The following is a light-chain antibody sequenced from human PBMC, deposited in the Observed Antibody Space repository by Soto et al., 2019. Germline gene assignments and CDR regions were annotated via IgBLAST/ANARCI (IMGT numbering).Light chain of an antibody. J-gene: IGKJ1*01. CDR2: AAS. Sequence: DIQMTQSPSSLSASVGDRVTIGCRASQKIRNYLNWYQQKPGKGPALLIYAASTPQSAVSSRFNGSGYGTDFTLTIGGLQPEDFAVYYCQQYGSSPRRTVGQGTKVEIK. CDR1: QKIRNY. V-gene: IGKV1-39*01. CDR3: QQYGSSPRRT.